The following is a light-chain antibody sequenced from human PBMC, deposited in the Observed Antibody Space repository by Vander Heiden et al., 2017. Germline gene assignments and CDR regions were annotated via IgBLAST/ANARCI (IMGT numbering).Light chain of an antibody. V-gene: IGKV3-15*01. Sequence: ELVMMQSPDTLSVSPGERATVSCRASQGVSSNLAWYQQKPGQAPRLLIYGASTRATGIPARFSGSGSGTEFTLTISSRQSEDVAVYYCQQHNNWPPWTFGQGTKVEIK. J-gene: IGKJ1*01. CDR3: QQHNNWPPWT. CDR2: GAS. CDR1: QGVSSN.